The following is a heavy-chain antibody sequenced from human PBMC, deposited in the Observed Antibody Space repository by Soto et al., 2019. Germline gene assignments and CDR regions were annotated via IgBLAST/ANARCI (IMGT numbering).Heavy chain of an antibody. CDR3: ARGITIFGLAHYGMHX. Sequence: GESLKISWKGSGYSFTSYWIGWVRQMPGKGLELMVIIYPGDSDTRYRPSFQGQVTISAYKSISTAYLQWSSLKASDTAMYYCARGITIFGLAHYGMHXWGQATTLTVS. CDR1: GYSFTSYW. D-gene: IGHD3-3*01. CDR2: IYPGDSDT. J-gene: IGHJ6*02. V-gene: IGHV5-51*01.